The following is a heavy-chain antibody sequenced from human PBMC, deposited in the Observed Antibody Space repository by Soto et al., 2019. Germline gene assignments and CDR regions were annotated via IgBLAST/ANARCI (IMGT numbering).Heavy chain of an antibody. Sequence: EVQLVESGGGLVKPGGSLRLSCAASGFTFSSYSMNWVRQAPGKGLEWVSSISSSSSYIYYADSVKGRFTISRDNAKNPLYLQMNSLRAEDTAVYYCARVVGATKPLDYWGQGTLVTVSS. CDR1: GFTFSSYS. CDR3: ARVVGATKPLDY. D-gene: IGHD1-26*01. V-gene: IGHV3-21*01. CDR2: ISSSSSYI. J-gene: IGHJ4*02.